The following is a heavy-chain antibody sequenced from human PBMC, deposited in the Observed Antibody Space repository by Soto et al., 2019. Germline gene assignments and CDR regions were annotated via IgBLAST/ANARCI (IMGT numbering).Heavy chain of an antibody. CDR1: GASVSSDCCH. D-gene: IGHD1-26*01. CDR3: ARRVGAVPSQQ. Sequence: QLQLQESGPGLVNPSETLSLTCNVSGASVSSDCCHWDWIRQAPGKGLEWIGSIYYNGNSYYRPSLRSRLTISIDTSNNQFSLKLTSMTAADAAVYYCARRVGAVPSQQWGQGTLVTVSS. V-gene: IGHV4-39*01. CDR2: IYYNGNS. J-gene: IGHJ1*01.